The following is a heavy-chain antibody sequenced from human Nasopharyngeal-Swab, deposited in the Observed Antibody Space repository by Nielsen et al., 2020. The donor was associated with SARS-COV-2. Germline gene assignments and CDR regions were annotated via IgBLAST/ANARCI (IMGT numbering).Heavy chain of an antibody. D-gene: IGHD2-2*01. CDR3: ARDAYPGYI. CDR1: GFTFSSYE. CDR2: ISSSGSTI. V-gene: IGHV3-48*03. Sequence: GGSLRLSCAASGFTFSSYEMNWVRQAPGKGLEWVSYISSSGSTIYYADSVKGRFTISRDNTKNSLYLQMNSLRAEDTAVYYCARDAYPGYIWGQGTMVTVSS. J-gene: IGHJ3*02.